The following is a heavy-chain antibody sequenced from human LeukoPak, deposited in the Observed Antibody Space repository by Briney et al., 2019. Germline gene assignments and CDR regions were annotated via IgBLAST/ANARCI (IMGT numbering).Heavy chain of an antibody. CDR3: ASRWLLPDAFDI. Sequence: GGSLRLSCAASGFTFSLFTMHWVRQAPGKGLEWVSSITATSTYIYYADSVKGRFTISRDNAKNSLPLQMNTLTAEDTAVYYCASRWLLPDAFDIWGQGTMVTVSS. CDR2: ITATSTYI. D-gene: IGHD5-24*01. J-gene: IGHJ3*02. V-gene: IGHV3-21*01. CDR1: GFTFSLFT.